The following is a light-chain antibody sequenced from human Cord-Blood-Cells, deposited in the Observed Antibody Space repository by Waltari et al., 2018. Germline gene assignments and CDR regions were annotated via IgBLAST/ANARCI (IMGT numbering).Light chain of an antibody. CDR1: QSISSY. V-gene: IGKV1-39*01. J-gene: IGKJ1*01. CDR3: QQRYSTPRT. Sequence: DIQMTQSPSSLSASVGDRVTITCRASQSISSYLNWYQQKPGKAPKLLIYAASSLQSGVPSRVCGSESGTDFALTISSLQPEDFATYYCQQRYSTPRTFGEGTKVEIK. CDR2: AAS.